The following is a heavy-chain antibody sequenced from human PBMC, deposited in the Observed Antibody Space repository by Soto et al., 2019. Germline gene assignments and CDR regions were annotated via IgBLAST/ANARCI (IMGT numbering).Heavy chain of an antibody. CDR2: MNPNSGTT. Sequence: ASVKVSCTASGYTFTSHDINWVRQAPGQGLEWMGWMNPNSGTTAYAQKFQGRITMTGNTAISTAYMEVSSLRSEDTAVYYCARGTLIAALPAQCNGMDVWGQGTTVTVSS. CDR3: ARGTLIAALPAQCNGMDV. D-gene: IGHD6-13*01. CDR1: GYTFTSHD. J-gene: IGHJ6*02. V-gene: IGHV1-8*01.